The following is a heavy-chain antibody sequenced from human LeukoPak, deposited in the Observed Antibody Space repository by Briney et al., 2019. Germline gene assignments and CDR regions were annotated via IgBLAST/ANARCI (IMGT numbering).Heavy chain of an antibody. D-gene: IGHD4-17*01. CDR3: AKAVTMDYFDY. J-gene: IGHJ4*02. V-gene: IGHV3-23*01. CDR2: ISGSGGST. CDR1: GFTFSSYA. Sequence: GGSLRLSCAASGFTFSSYAMSWVRQATGKWLEWDSAISGSGGSTYYADSVKGRFTISRENYKNTLYLQMNSLRAEDTAVYYCAKAVTMDYFDYWGQGTLVTVSS.